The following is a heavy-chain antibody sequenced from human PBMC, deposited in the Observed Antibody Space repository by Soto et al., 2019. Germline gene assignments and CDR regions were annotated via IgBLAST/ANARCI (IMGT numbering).Heavy chain of an antibody. CDR1: GGTFSSYT. V-gene: IGHV1-69*02. Sequence: QVQLVQSGAEVKKPGSSVKVSCKASGGTFSSYTISWVRQAPGKGLEWMGRIIPILGIANYAQKFQGRVTITADKSTSTAYMELSSLRAEDTAVYYGARARQQVGMDVWGQGTTVTGCS. D-gene: IGHD6-13*01. CDR2: IIPILGIA. CDR3: ARARQQVGMDV. J-gene: IGHJ6*02.